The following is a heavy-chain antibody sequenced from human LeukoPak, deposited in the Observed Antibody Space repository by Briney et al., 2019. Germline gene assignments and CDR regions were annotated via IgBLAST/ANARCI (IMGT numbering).Heavy chain of an antibody. CDR3: ARTPLALDGIDL. J-gene: IGHJ3*01. CDR1: GFTFSSYW. V-gene: IGHV3-33*08. Sequence: GGSLRLSCAASGFTFSSYWMSWVRQAPGKGLEWVAVIWYDGSNRYYADSVKGRFTISRDNSKNTLYLQMNSLRAEDTAVYYCARTPLALDGIDLWGQGTKVTVSS. CDR2: IWYDGSNR.